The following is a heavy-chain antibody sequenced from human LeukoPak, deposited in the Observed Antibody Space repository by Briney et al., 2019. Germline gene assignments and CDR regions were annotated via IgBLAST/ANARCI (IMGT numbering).Heavy chain of an antibody. CDR1: GFTFSSYS. CDR2: ISGGDVRT. D-gene: IGHD4-17*01. Sequence: GGSLRLSCAASGFTFSSYSMNWVRQAPGKGLEWVSAISGGDVRTYYADSVKGRFTISRDNSKNTLYLQMNSLRAEDTAVYYCAKDTETFTVTTGYFFDHWGQGTLVTVSS. V-gene: IGHV3-23*01. J-gene: IGHJ4*02. CDR3: AKDTETFTVTTGYFFDH.